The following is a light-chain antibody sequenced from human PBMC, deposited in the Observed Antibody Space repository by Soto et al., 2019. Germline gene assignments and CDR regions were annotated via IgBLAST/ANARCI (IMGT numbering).Light chain of an antibody. Sequence: EIVLTQSPGTLSLSPGERATLSCRASQSVSSSYLAWYQQKPGQAPRPLIYGASSRAIVIPDRFSGSGSGTDFTLTISILEPEDFAVYYCQQYGSSPWTFGQGTKVEIK. CDR1: QSVSSSY. J-gene: IGKJ1*01. CDR2: GAS. CDR3: QQYGSSPWT. V-gene: IGKV3-20*01.